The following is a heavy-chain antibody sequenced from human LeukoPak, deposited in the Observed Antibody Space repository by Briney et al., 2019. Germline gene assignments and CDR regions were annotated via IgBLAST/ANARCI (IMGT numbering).Heavy chain of an antibody. CDR1: GYSISSGYY. CDR3: ARQVVGLGVVSYFAS. V-gene: IGHV4-38-2*01. D-gene: IGHD3-3*01. J-gene: IGHJ4*02. CDR2: IYHSGST. Sequence: SETLSLTCAVSGYSISSGYYWGWIRQPPGKGLEWIGSIYHSGSTYYNPSLKSRVTISVDTSKNQFSLKLSSVTAADTAVDYCARQVVGLGVVSYFASWGQGT.